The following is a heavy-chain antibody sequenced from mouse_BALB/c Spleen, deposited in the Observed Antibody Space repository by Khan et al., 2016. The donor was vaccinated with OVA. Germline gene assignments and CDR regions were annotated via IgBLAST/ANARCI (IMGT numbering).Heavy chain of an antibody. Sequence: EVELVESGGGLVKPGGSLKLSCAASGFTFSTFAISWFRQTPEKRLEWFATISSDGDYTYYPANVTGRFTISRDNAKNTLYLQMSSLRSEDTAMYYCARSPYGNFAYWGQGTLVTVSA. J-gene: IGHJ3*01. D-gene: IGHD2-1*01. V-gene: IGHV5-9-3*01. CDR1: GFTFSTFA. CDR3: ARSPYGNFAY. CDR2: ISSDGDYT.